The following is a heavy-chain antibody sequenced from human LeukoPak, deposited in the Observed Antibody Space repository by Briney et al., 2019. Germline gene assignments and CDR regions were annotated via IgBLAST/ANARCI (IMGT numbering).Heavy chain of an antibody. D-gene: IGHD3-16*01. CDR3: ARGRGLVPSVAGEDV. Sequence: NPSETLSLTCAVYGGSFSGYYWSWIRQPPGKGLEWIGEINHSGSTNYNPSLKSRVTISVDTSKNQFSLKLSSVTAADTAVYYCARGRGLVPSVAGEDVWGQGTTVTVSS. J-gene: IGHJ6*02. CDR1: GGSFSGYY. V-gene: IGHV4-34*01. CDR2: INHSGST.